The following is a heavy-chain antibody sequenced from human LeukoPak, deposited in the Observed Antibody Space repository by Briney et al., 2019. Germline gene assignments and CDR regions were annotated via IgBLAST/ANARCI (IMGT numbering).Heavy chain of an antibody. D-gene: IGHD3-10*01. CDR2: MIPILGIA. CDR1: GGTFSSYA. Sequence: GASVKVSCKASGGTFSSYAISWVRQAPGQGLEWMGRMIPILGIANYAQKFQGRVTITADKSTSTAYMELSSLRSEDTAVYYCAREGAMVRGVIISFYWGQGTLVTVSS. V-gene: IGHV1-69*10. J-gene: IGHJ4*02. CDR3: AREGAMVRGVIISFY.